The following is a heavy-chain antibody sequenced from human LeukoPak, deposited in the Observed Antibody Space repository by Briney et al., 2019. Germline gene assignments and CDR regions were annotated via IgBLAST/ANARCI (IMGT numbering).Heavy chain of an antibody. CDR2: ISAYNGNT. CDR3: ARDRPSAYDYVWGSYRPGAPGDY. Sequence: ASVKVSCKASGYTFTSYGISWVRQAPGQGLEWMGWISAYNGNTNYAQKLQGRVTMTTDTSTSTAYMELRSLRSDDTAVYYCARDRPSAYDYVWGSYRPGAPGDYWGQGTLVTVSS. V-gene: IGHV1-18*01. J-gene: IGHJ4*02. D-gene: IGHD3-16*02. CDR1: GYTFTSYG.